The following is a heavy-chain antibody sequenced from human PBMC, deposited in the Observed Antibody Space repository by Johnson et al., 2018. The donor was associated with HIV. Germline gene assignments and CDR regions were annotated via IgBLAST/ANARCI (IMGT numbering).Heavy chain of an antibody. J-gene: IGHJ3*02. CDR3: ATVVVITQDAFDI. Sequence: VQLVESGGGLIEPGGSLRLSCAASGFIFSNAWMTWVRQAPGKGLEWVGRIKGNTDGGTTDYAAPVTGRFTISRSESKNTLYLQMNSLKIEDTAVYYCATVVVITQDAFDIWGQGTMVTVSS. D-gene: IGHD3-22*01. CDR1: GFIFSNAW. CDR2: IKGNTDGGTT. V-gene: IGHV3-15*01.